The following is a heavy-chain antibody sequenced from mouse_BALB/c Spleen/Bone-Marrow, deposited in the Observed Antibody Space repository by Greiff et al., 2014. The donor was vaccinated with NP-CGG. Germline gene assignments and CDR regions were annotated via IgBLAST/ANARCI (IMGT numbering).Heavy chain of an antibody. CDR1: GFNIKDTY. D-gene: IGHD4-1*01. V-gene: IGHV14-3*02. Sequence: EVQLQQSGAELVKPGASVKLSCTASGFNIKDTYMHWVKQRPEQGLEWIGRIDPANGNTKYDPKSQGKATITADTSSNTAYLQLSSLASEGTAVYYCARWEYHAMDYWGQGTSVTVSS. J-gene: IGHJ4*01. CDR2: IDPANGNT. CDR3: ARWEYHAMDY.